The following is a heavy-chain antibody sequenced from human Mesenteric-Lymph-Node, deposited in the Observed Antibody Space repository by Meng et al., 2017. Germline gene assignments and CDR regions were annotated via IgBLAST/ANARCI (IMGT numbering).Heavy chain of an antibody. CDR3: ASKMYSSSYFDY. Sequence: SVKVSCKASGGTFSSYAISWVRQAPGQGLEWMGGIIPIFGTANYAQKFQGRVTITADKSTSTAYMELSSLRSEDTAVYYCASKMYSSSYFDYWGQGTLVTVSS. CDR2: IIPIFGTA. D-gene: IGHD6-6*01. CDR1: GGTFSSYA. J-gene: IGHJ4*02. V-gene: IGHV1-69*06.